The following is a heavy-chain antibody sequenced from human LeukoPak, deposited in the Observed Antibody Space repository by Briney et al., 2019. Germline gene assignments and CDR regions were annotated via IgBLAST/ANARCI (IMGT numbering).Heavy chain of an antibody. Sequence: LTLSLTHAISGDSVSSNSAVWNWIRQSPSRGLEWLGRTYYRSKWYNDYAVSVKSRITSNPDTSKNQFSLQLNSVTPEDTAVYSCARATTVWGDNWFDPWGQGTLVTVSS. V-gene: IGHV6-1*01. CDR2: TYYRSKWYN. J-gene: IGHJ5*02. CDR3: ARATTVWGDNWFDP. CDR1: GDSVSSNSAV. D-gene: IGHD7-27*01.